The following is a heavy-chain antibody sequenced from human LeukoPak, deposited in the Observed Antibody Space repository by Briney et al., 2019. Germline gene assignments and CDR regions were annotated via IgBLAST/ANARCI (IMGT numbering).Heavy chain of an antibody. D-gene: IGHD3-10*01. V-gene: IGHV3-9*01. CDR3: ARGSGGAFDI. J-gene: IGHJ3*02. CDR1: GFTFDDYA. Sequence: GRSLRLSCVASGFTFDDYAMHWVRQAPGKGLEWVSGISWNSGSIGYADSVKGRFTISRDNAKNSLYLQMNSLRAEDTALYYCARGSGGAFDIWGQGTMVTVSS. CDR2: ISWNSGSI.